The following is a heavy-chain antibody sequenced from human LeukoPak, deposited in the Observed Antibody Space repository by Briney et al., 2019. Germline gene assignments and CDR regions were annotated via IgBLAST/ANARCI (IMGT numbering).Heavy chain of an antibody. CDR2: IYYSGST. J-gene: IGHJ5*02. Sequence: SETLSLTCTVSGGSISSSSYYWGWIRQPPGKGLEWIGSIYYSGSTYYNPSLKSRVTISVDTSKNQFSLKLSSVTAADTAVYYCARDNVVVPAAILPNNWFDPWGQGTLVTVSS. V-gene: IGHV4-39*07. CDR3: ARDNVVVPAAILPNNWFDP. CDR1: GGSISSSSYY. D-gene: IGHD2-2*02.